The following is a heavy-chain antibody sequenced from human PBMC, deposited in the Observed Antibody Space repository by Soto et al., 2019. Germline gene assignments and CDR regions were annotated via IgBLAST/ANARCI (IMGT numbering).Heavy chain of an antibody. V-gene: IGHV1-18*01. D-gene: IGHD3-16*01. CDR1: GYSFTRYG. CDR2: ISGYNGKT. CDR3: AREGDRPYYYYGMDV. Sequence: QVQLVQSGNEVKKPGASVNVSCKASGYSFTRYGISWVRQAPGQGLEWMGWISGYNGKTKYAQKLQGRDSMTTDTSTSTAYMELRSLGSDDTAVYYCAREGDRPYYYYGMDVW. J-gene: IGHJ6*01.